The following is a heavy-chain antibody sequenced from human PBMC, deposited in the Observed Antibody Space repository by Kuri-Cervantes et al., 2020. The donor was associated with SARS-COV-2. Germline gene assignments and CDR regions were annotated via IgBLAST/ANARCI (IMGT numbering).Heavy chain of an antibody. CDR1: GFTFSNYG. D-gene: IGHD3-3*01. CDR3: ARGRGPGDFWSGLNWFDP. Sequence: GGSLRLSCAASGFTFSNYGMHWVRQAPGKGLEWLALIWYDGSDKYYADSVKGRFTISRDNFKNTLYLQMSSLRAEDTAVYYCARGRGPGDFWSGLNWFDPWGQGTLVTVSS. CDR2: IWYDGSDK. J-gene: IGHJ5*02. V-gene: IGHV3-33*08.